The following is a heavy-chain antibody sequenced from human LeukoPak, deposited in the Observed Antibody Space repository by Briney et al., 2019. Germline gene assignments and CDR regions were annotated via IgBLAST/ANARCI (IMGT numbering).Heavy chain of an antibody. CDR1: GYTFTSYA. Sequence: ASVKVSCKASGYTFTSYAMHWVRQAPGQRLEWMGWINAGNGNTKYSQKFQGRVTITRDTSASTAYMELSSLRSEHTAVYYCARGFYYYYGMDVWGQGTTVTVSS. V-gene: IGHV1-3*01. J-gene: IGHJ6*02. CDR2: INAGNGNT. CDR3: ARGFYYYYGMDV.